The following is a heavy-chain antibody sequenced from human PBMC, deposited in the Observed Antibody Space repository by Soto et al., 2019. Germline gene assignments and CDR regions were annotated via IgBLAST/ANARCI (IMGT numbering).Heavy chain of an antibody. J-gene: IGHJ4*02. CDR1: GGTFSSYA. CDR3: ARPSYDYVWGSYRD. V-gene: IGHV1-69*06. CDR2: IIPIFGTA. D-gene: IGHD3-16*02. Sequence: QVQLVQSGAGGKKPGSSVKVSCKASGGTFSSYAISWVRQAPGQGLEWMGGIIPIFGTANNAQKFQGRVTITADKSTSTAYMELSSLRSEDTAVYYCARPSYDYVWGSYRDWGQGTLVTVSS.